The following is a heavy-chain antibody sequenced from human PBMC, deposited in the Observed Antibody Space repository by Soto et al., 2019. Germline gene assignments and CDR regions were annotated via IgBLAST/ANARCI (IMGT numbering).Heavy chain of an antibody. CDR1: GFTFSSYG. D-gene: IGHD3-22*01. J-gene: IGHJ4*02. CDR2: IWYDGSNR. CDR3: GSHPPDDSSSPGVY. V-gene: IGHV3-33*01. Sequence: QVQLVESGGGVVQPGRSLRLSCAASGFTFSSYGMHWVRQAPGKGLEWVAVIWYDGSNRYYADSVKGRFTISRDNSKNTPYLHMNTLRAEDTAVYYCGSHPPDDSSSPGVYWGQGTLVTVSS.